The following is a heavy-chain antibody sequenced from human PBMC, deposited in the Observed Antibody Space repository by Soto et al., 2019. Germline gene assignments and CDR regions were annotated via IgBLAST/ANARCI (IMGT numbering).Heavy chain of an antibody. CDR2: IYAVSGSA. Sequence: APVKVSCKAAGFTFSAFAMHWERQAPGQKPEWLGWIYAVSGSAKYSQNFQDRVTIYSDTSASTAYMELSSLRSGDTAIYYCARDGGGRAIFGVLVGVFKNLGQGTRV. V-gene: IGHV1-3*01. D-gene: IGHD3-3*01. CDR1: GFTFSAFA. J-gene: IGHJ4*02. CDR3: ARDGGGRAIFGVLVGVFKN.